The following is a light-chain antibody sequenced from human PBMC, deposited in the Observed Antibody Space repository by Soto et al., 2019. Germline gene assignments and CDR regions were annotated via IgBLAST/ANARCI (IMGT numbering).Light chain of an antibody. V-gene: IGKV1-13*02. CDR1: QGISSA. J-gene: IGKJ2*01. Sequence: AIQLTQSPSSLSASVGDRVTITCRASQGISSALAWYQQKPGKAPKLLIFDASRLESGVPSRFRGSGSGTDFTLTISSLQPEDFATYYCQQFNSYSYTFGQGTKLDIK. CDR3: QQFNSYSYT. CDR2: DAS.